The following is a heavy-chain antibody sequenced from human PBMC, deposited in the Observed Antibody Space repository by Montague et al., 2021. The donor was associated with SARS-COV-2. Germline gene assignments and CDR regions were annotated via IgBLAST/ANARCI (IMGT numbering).Heavy chain of an antibody. J-gene: IGHJ4*02. CDR3: ARGGGSGYRYYFDY. CDR1: GGSISSYY. CDR2: IYYSGRT. Sequence: SETLSLTCTVSGGSISSYYWNWIRQPPGKGLEWIGYIYYSGRTNYNPSLKSRVTISVDTSKNKFSLKLSSVTAADTAVYYCARGGGSGYRYYFDYWGPGSLVTVSS. D-gene: IGHD3-22*01. V-gene: IGHV4-59*01.